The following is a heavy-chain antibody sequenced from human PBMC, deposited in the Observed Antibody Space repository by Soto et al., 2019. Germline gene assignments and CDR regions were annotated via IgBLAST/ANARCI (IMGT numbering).Heavy chain of an antibody. J-gene: IGHJ4*02. CDR2: IYWDDDK. D-gene: IGHD1-1*01. Sequence: QITLKESGPALMKPTQTLTLTCTFSGFSLTSRPVGLGCLRQPPGKALEWLALIYWDDDKRYNPSLRSRLTITKGTSYHQVVLTMPNMDPVDTATYYCAHRRDYDGSWNECYFDYWGQGILVTVSS. CDR3: AHRRDYDGSWNECYFDY. CDR1: GFSLTSRPVG. V-gene: IGHV2-5*02.